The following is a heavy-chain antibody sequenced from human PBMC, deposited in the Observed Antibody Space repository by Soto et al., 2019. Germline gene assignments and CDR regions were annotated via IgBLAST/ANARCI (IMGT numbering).Heavy chain of an antibody. CDR2: INPNSGGT. CDR3: ALGYYDFWSGYPGGNWFDP. V-gene: IGHV1-2*04. Sequence: ASVKVSCKASGYTFTGYYMHWVRQAPGQGLEWMGWINPNSGGTNYAQKFQGWVTMTRDTSISTAYMELSRLRSGDTAVYYCALGYYDFWSGYPGGNWFDPWGQGTLVTVSS. J-gene: IGHJ5*02. CDR1: GYTFTGYY. D-gene: IGHD3-3*01.